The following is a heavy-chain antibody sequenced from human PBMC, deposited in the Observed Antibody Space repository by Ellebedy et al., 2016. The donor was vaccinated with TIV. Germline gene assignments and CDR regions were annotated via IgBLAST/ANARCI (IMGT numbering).Heavy chain of an antibody. Sequence: SETLSLTXTVYGGSFSGYYWSWIRQPPGKGLEWIGEINHSGSTYYNPSLKSRVTISVDTSKNQFSLKLSSVTAADTAVYYCARRVGGYSYGLMPYWYFDLWGRGTMVTVSS. D-gene: IGHD5-18*01. CDR3: ARRVGGYSYGLMPYWYFDL. V-gene: IGHV4-34*01. CDR2: INHSGST. J-gene: IGHJ2*01. CDR1: GGSFSGYY.